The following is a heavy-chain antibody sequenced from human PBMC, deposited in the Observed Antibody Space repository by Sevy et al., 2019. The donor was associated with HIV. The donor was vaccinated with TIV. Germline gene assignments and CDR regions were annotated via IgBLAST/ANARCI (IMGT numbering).Heavy chain of an antibody. Sequence: GGSLRLSCAASGFSFSSYVMSWVRQAPGKGLEWVASIDHSAVVTYYADSLKGRFTISRDNSKNTLFLQMNSLGAEDTALYHCAKGVAVAASRTVFFDHWGQGTLVTVSS. CDR1: GFSFSSYV. V-gene: IGHV3-23*01. CDR3: AKGVAVAASRTVFFDH. D-gene: IGHD6-19*01. J-gene: IGHJ4*02. CDR2: IDHSAVVT.